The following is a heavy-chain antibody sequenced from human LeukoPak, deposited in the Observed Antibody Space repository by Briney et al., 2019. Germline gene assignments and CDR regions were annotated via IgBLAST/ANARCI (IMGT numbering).Heavy chain of an antibody. V-gene: IGHV4-34*01. J-gene: IGHJ4*02. Sequence: SETLSLTCTVSGLSLSSGHYWGWIRPPPGKGLEWIGEINHSGSTNYNPSLKSRVTISVDTSKNQFSLKLSSVTAADTAVYYCARVVTMVRGAITVFDYWGQGTLVTVSS. CDR1: GLSLSSGHY. D-gene: IGHD3-10*01. CDR2: INHSGST. CDR3: ARVVTMVRGAITVFDY.